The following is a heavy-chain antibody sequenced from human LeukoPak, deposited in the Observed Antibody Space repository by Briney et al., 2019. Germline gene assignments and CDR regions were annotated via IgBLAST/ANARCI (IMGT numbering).Heavy chain of an antibody. V-gene: IGHV3-23*01. CDR2: ISGSGDST. CDR1: GFTFSNYA. CDR3: AKDLRGVRGVFDY. Sequence: GGSLRLSCAASGFTFSNYAMSWVRQAPGKGLEWVSAISGSGDSTYYADSVKGRFTISRDNSENTLYLQMNSLRAEDTAVYYCAKDLRGVRGVFDYWGQGTLVTVSS. J-gene: IGHJ4*02. D-gene: IGHD3-10*01.